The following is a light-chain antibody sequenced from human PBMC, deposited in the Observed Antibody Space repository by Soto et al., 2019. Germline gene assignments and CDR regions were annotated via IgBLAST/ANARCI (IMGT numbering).Light chain of an antibody. J-gene: IGKJ4*01. CDR3: QQYSNYPLT. V-gene: IGKV1-5*01. Sequence: DIQMTQSPSTLSASIGDRVTITCRASQSITTFLAWYQQKPGKAPQILIYDASKLEPGVPSRLSGGGSGTEFTLTISSLQPDDFATHYCQQYSNYPLTFGEGTKVDIX. CDR1: QSITTF. CDR2: DAS.